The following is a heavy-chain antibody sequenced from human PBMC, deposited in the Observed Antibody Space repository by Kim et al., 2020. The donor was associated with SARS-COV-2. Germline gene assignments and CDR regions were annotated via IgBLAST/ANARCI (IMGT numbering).Heavy chain of an antibody. CDR1: GFTVSSNY. J-gene: IGHJ6*02. Sequence: GGSLRLSCAASGFTVSSNYMSWVRQAPGKGLEWVSVIYSGGSTYYADSVKGRFTISRDNSKNTLYLQMNSLRAEDTAVYYCASTGGGSSGFYFYYYYYGMDVWGQGTTVTVSS. D-gene: IGHD3-22*01. CDR2: IYSGGST. V-gene: IGHV3-53*01. CDR3: ASTGGGSSGFYFYYYYYGMDV.